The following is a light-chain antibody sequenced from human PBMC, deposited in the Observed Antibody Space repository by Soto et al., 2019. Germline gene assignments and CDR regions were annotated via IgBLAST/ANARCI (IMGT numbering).Light chain of an antibody. CDR1: SSNIGAGYD. J-gene: IGLJ3*02. V-gene: IGLV1-40*01. Sequence: QSVLTQPPSVSGAPGQRVTISCTGSSSNIGAGYDVHWYQQLPGTAPKLLIYGNSNRPSGVPDRFSGSKSGTSASLAITGLRAEDEADSYCQSYDSSLSGWVLGGGTKLTVL. CDR2: GNS. CDR3: QSYDSSLSGWV.